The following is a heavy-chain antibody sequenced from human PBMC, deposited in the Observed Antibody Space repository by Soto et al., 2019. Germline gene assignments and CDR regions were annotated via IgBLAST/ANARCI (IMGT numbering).Heavy chain of an antibody. CDR1: GFTFSSYG. V-gene: IGHV3-30*18. CDR3: AKTWVAGPFDY. Sequence: GGSLRLSCAASGFTFSSYGMHWVRQAPGKGLEWVAVISTDGGKKDYADPVKGRFTISRDNSKNTVYLQMNSLRPEDTAVYYCAKTWVAGPFDYWGQGTLVTVSS. D-gene: IGHD6-19*01. CDR2: ISTDGGKK. J-gene: IGHJ4*02.